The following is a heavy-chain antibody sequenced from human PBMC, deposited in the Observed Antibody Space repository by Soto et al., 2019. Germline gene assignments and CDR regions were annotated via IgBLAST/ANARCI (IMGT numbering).Heavy chain of an antibody. CDR2: TYPFDSDT. V-gene: IGHV5-51*01. CDR3: QTNSGAATTGIDH. J-gene: IGHJ4*01. CDR1: GYTFTYYW. Sequence: RGESLKISCEGSGYTFTYYWIGWVRQMPGKGLEWMGVTYPFDSDTRYSPSFQGRVTISAVQSTNTAYLELSRLQASDTAIYYCQTNSGAATTGIDHWGQGTLVTVSS. D-gene: IGHD4-17*01.